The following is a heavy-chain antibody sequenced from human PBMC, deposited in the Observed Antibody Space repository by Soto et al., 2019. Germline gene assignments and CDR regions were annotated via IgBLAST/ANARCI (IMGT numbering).Heavy chain of an antibody. Sequence: PSETLSLTCAVYGGSFSGYYWSWIRQPPGKGLEWIGEINHSGSTYYNPSPKSSVSISLDKSKNQFSLNLTSVTAADTAVYYCARGKTNYFFDLWGQGHLVTVSS. CDR2: INHSGST. V-gene: IGHV4-34*01. CDR1: GGSFSGYY. CDR3: ARGKTNYFFDL. D-gene: IGHD3-10*01. J-gene: IGHJ4*02.